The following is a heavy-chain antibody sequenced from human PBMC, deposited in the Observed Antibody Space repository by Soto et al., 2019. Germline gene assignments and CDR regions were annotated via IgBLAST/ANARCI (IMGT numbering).Heavy chain of an antibody. J-gene: IGHJ6*02. CDR3: AKDTAMVTYYYYGMDV. D-gene: IGHD5-18*01. Sequence: TGGSLRLSCAASGFTFSSYGMHWVRQAPGKGLEWVAVISYDGSNKYYADSVKGRFTISRDNSKNTLYLQMNSLRAEDTAVYYCAKDTAMVTYYYYGMDVWGQGTTVTVSS. CDR2: ISYDGSNK. CDR1: GFTFSSYG. V-gene: IGHV3-30*18.